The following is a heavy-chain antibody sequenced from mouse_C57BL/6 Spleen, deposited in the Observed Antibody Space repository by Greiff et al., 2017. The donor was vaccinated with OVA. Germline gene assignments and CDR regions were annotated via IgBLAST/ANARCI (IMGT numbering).Heavy chain of an antibody. D-gene: IGHD1-1*01. CDR1: GYTFTSYW. J-gene: IGHJ2*01. V-gene: IGHV1-52*01. CDR3: ARVNYYGSSYGDFDY. CDR2: IDPSDSET. Sequence: VQLQQPGAELVRPGSSVKLSCKASGYTFTSYWMHWVKQRPIQGLEWIGNIDPSDSETHYNQKFKDKATLTVDKSSSTAYMQLSSLTSEDSAVYYCARVNYYGSSYGDFDYWGQGTTLTVSS.